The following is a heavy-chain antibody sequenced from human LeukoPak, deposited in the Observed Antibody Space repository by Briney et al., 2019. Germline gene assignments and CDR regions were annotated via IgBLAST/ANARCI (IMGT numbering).Heavy chain of an antibody. Sequence: GASVKVSCKASGYTFTSYDINWVRQATGQGLEWMGWMNPNSGNTGYAQKFQGRVTMTRNTSISTAYMELSSLRSEDTAVYYCASFYGSGSYYYYGMDVWGQGTTVTVSS. CDR3: ASFYGSGSYYYYGMDV. J-gene: IGHJ6*02. CDR1: GYTFTSYD. CDR2: MNPNSGNT. V-gene: IGHV1-8*01. D-gene: IGHD3-10*01.